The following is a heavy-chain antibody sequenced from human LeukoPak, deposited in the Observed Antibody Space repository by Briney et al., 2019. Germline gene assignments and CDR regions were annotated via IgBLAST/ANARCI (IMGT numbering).Heavy chain of an antibody. V-gene: IGHV4-4*07. CDR1: GGSISSYY. CDR3: AREKYYYDSSGYSTFDY. CDR2: IYTSGST. Sequence: SETLSLTCTVSGGSISSYYWSWIRQPAGKGLEWIGRIYTSGSTNYNPSLKSRVTMSVDTSKNQFSLKLSSVTAADTAVYYCAREKYYYDSSGYSTFDYWGQGTLVTVSS. D-gene: IGHD3-22*01. J-gene: IGHJ4*02.